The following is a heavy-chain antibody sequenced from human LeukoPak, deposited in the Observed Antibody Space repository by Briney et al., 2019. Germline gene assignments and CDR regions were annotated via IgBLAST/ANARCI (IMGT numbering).Heavy chain of an antibody. CDR2: IYSGGST. CDR1: GFTVSSNY. J-gene: IGHJ4*02. Sequence: GGSLRLSCAASGFTVSSNYMSGVRQAPGKGLEWVSVIYSGGSTYYADSVKGRFTISRDNSKNTLYLQMNSLRAEDTAVYYCARDHEYSYGLSFDYWGQGTLVTVSS. CDR3: ARDHEYSYGLSFDY. D-gene: IGHD5-18*01. V-gene: IGHV3-53*01.